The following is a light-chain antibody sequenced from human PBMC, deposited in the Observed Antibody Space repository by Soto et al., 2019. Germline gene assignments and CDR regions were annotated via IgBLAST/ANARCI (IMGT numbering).Light chain of an antibody. Sequence: QSALTQPPSVSGSPGQSVTISCTETSSDVGSYNRVSWYQQPPGTAPKVMIYEDSNRPLGVPDRFSGSRSGNTASLTISGLQAEDEADYYCSLYTPSSTPHVVFGGGTKLTVL. CDR1: SSDVGSYNR. CDR3: SLYTPSSTPHVV. J-gene: IGLJ2*01. V-gene: IGLV2-18*01. CDR2: EDS.